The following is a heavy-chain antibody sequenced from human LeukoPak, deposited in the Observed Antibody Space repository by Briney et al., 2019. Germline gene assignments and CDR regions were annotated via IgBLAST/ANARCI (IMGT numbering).Heavy chain of an antibody. CDR2: IRSKANSYAT. D-gene: IGHD1-26*01. Sequence: PGGSLRLSCAASGFTFSGSAMHWVRQASGKGLEWVGRIRSKANSYATAYAASVKGRFTISRDDSKNTAYLQMNSLKTEDTAVYYCTRRGSGSYLWDWGQGTLVTVSS. CDR3: TRRGSGSYLWD. CDR1: GFTFSGSA. J-gene: IGHJ4*02. V-gene: IGHV3-73*01.